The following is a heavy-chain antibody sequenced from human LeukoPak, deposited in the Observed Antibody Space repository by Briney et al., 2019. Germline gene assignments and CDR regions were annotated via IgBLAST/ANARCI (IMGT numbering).Heavy chain of an antibody. D-gene: IGHD3-22*01. Sequence: SETLSLTCTVSGGSISSGSYYWSWIRQTAGKGLEWIGRIYTSGSTNYNPSLKSRVTISVDTSKNQFSLKLSSVTAADTAVYYCARSYYYDSSGYYYGSDYWGQGTLVTVSS. J-gene: IGHJ4*02. V-gene: IGHV4-61*02. CDR3: ARSYYYDSSGYYYGSDY. CDR1: GGSISSGSYY. CDR2: IYTSGST.